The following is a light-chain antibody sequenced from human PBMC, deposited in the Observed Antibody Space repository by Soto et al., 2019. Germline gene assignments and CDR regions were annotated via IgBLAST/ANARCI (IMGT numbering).Light chain of an antibody. CDR1: SSDVGGYNY. V-gene: IGLV2-11*01. CDR2: DVS. CDR3: CSYAGSYV. J-gene: IGLJ1*01. Sequence: SALTQPRSVSGSPGQSVTLSCTGTSSDVGGYNYVSWYQQHPGKAPKLMIYDVSKRPSGVPDRFSGSKSGNTASLTISGLQAEDEADYYCCSYAGSYVFGTGTKLTVL.